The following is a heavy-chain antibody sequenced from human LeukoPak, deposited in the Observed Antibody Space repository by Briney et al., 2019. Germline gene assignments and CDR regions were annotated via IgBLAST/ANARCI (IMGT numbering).Heavy chain of an antibody. Sequence: TASETLSLTCTVSGGSISSYYWSWIRQPPGKGLEWIGYIYYSGSTNYNPSLKSRVTISVDTSKNQFSLKLSSVTAADTAVYCCARDRDTMIGDAFDIWGQGTMVTVSS. CDR3: ARDRDTMIGDAFDI. J-gene: IGHJ3*02. CDR2: IYYSGST. D-gene: IGHD3-22*01. CDR1: GGSISSYY. V-gene: IGHV4-59*01.